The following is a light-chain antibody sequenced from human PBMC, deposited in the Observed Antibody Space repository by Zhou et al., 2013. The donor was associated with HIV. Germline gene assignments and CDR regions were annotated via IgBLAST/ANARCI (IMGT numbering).Light chain of an antibody. CDR1: RDIKKS. Sequence: DIQMTQSPPSLSSFVGDTFTITCQASRDIKKSLSWFQLKPGKAPKLLIYGATNLETGVPSRFVGRGSGTDFTFTIDNLQPEDTAIYYCQQYASLPRTFGPGTRVEI. V-gene: IGKV1-33*01. J-gene: IGKJ1*01. CDR2: GAT. CDR3: QQYASLPRT.